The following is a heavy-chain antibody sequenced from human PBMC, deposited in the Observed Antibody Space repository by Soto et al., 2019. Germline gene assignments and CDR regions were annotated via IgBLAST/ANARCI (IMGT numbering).Heavy chain of an antibody. J-gene: IGHJ6*02. CDR1: GDSVSSNSAA. CDR3: ARDLGIVVVPAAILEYYYYGMDV. CDR2: TYYRSKWYN. V-gene: IGHV6-1*01. Sequence: SQTLSLTCAISGDSVSSNSAAWNWIRQSPSRGLEWLGRTYYRSKWYNDYAVSVKSRITINPDTSKNQFSLQLNYVTPEDTAVYYCARDLGIVVVPAAILEYYYYGMDVWGQGNTVTVSS. D-gene: IGHD2-2*02.